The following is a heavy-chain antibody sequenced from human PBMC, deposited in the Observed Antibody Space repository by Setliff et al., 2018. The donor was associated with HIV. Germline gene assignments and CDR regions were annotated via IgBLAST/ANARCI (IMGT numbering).Heavy chain of an antibody. D-gene: IGHD5-12*01. Sequence: PSETLSLTCTVSGGSISSGSYYWSWIRQPAGKGLEWIGHIYTSGSTNYNPSLKSRVTISVDTSKNQFSLKLSSVTAADTAEYYCARGVASYYYYMDVWGKGTTVTVSS. J-gene: IGHJ6*03. V-gene: IGHV4-61*09. CDR3: ARGVASYYYYMDV. CDR1: GGSISSGSYY. CDR2: IYTSGST.